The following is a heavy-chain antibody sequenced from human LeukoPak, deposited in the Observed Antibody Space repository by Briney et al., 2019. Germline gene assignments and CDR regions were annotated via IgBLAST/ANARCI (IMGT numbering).Heavy chain of an antibody. V-gene: IGHV4-61*02. Sequence: TLSLTCTVSGDSISSGDYYWSWIRQPAGKGLEWIGRISSSGSTNYNPSLKSRVTISVDTSKNQFSLKLSSVTAADTAVYYCARANYYDSSGVRYWGQGTLVTVSS. CDR1: GDSISSGDYY. J-gene: IGHJ4*02. D-gene: IGHD3-22*01. CDR3: ARANYYDSSGVRY. CDR2: ISSSGST.